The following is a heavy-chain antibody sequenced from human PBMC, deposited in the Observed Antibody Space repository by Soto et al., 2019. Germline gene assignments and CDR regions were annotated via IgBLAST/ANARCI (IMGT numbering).Heavy chain of an antibody. CDR3: ASGGSVLRRFDH. CDR1: GLSLSDYG. D-gene: IGHD2-15*01. Sequence: GGSLRLSXAASGLSLSDYGMNWVRQAPGRGLEWISYINNRADTTNYADSVKGRFTISRDNAKNSLYLQMNSLRDEDTAVYHCASGGSVLRRFDHWGQGARVTVSS. CDR2: INNRADTT. J-gene: IGHJ4*02. V-gene: IGHV3-48*02.